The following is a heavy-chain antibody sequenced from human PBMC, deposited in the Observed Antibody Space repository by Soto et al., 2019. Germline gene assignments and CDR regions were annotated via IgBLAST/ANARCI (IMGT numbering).Heavy chain of an antibody. Sequence: GGSLRLSCAASGFTFSDYYMSWIRQAPGKGLEWVSYITSSGSTIYYADSVKGRFTISRDNAKNSLYLQMNSLRAEDTAVFYCARENEQWVAADNWGQGTLVTVSS. D-gene: IGHD6-19*01. CDR2: ITSSGSTI. CDR1: GFTFSDYY. J-gene: IGHJ4*02. V-gene: IGHV3-11*01. CDR3: ARENEQWVAADN.